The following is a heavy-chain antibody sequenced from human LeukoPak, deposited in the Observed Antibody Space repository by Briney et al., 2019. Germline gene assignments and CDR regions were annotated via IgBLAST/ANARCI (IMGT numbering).Heavy chain of an antibody. D-gene: IGHD3-22*01. CDR2: ISGSGGST. CDR1: GFTFSSYA. V-gene: IGHV3-23*01. Sequence: SGGSLRLSCAASGFTFSSYAMSWVRQAPGKGLEWVSAISGSGGSTYYADSVKGRFTISRDNSKNTLYLQMNSLRAEDTAVYYCAKGTGYSDAFDIWGQGTMVTVSS. J-gene: IGHJ3*02. CDR3: AKGTGYSDAFDI.